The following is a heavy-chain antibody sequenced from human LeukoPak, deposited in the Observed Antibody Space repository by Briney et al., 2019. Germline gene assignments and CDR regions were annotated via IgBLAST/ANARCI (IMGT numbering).Heavy chain of an antibody. CDR3: ARQESRNYYYEGLDY. CDR1: GFTFSSHW. CDR2: ISYNGGKK. Sequence: GGSLRLSCAASGFTFSSHWMNWVRQAPGKGLEWVALISYNGGKKDYADSVKGRFTIDRDNSKNTVYLQMNSLRPDDTAIYFCARQESRNYYYEGLDYWGQGNLVTVSS. J-gene: IGHJ4*02. D-gene: IGHD3-22*01. V-gene: IGHV3-30*03.